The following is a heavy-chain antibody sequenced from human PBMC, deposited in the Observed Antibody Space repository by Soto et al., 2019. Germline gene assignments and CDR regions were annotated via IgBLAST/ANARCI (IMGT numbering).Heavy chain of an antibody. V-gene: IGHV3-11*01. CDR3: GRSIDFWSHMDV. Sequence: VGSLRLSCEASGFTLSDYYMTWIRQAPGKGLEWVSYINSRGDTMYYADSVKGRFTISRDNANNSLSLQMNSLRAEDAAVYYYGRSIDFWSHMDVWGQGTTVTVSS. CDR2: INSRGDTM. CDR1: GFTLSDYY. D-gene: IGHD3-3*01. J-gene: IGHJ6*02.